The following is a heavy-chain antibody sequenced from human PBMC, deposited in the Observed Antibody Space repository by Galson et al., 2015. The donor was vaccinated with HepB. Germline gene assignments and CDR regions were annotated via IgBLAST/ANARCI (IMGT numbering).Heavy chain of an antibody. CDR1: GYTFTGYY. CDR2: INPNSGGT. CDR3: ASLPYDYVWGSYRTNAFDI. J-gene: IGHJ3*02. Sequence: SVKVSCKASGYTFTGYYMHWVRQAPGQGLEWMGRINPNSGGTNYAQKFQGRVTMTRDTSISTAYMELSRLRSDDTAVYYCASLPYDYVWGSYRTNAFDIWGQGTMVTVSS. D-gene: IGHD3-16*02. V-gene: IGHV1-2*06.